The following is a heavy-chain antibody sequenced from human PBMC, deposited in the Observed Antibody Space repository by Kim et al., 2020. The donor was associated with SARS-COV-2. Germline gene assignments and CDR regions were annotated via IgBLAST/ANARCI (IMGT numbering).Heavy chain of an antibody. CDR2: IFRGGTT. Sequence: GGSLRLSCAVSGLNVTSNHMTWIRQGPGRGLEWVSVIFRGGTTYYAPSVQGRFTVSRDYSKNTLSLQMNSLRAEDTAIYYCARDPVADGYSFFDYWGQGTLVTVSS. J-gene: IGHJ4*02. CDR3: ARDPVADGYSFFDY. V-gene: IGHV3-53*01. D-gene: IGHD4-4*01. CDR1: GLNVTSNH.